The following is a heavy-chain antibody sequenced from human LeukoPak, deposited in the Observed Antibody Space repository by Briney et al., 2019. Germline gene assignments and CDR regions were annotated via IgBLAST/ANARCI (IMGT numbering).Heavy chain of an antibody. D-gene: IGHD4-17*01. J-gene: IGHJ4*02. CDR2: INHSGST. Sequence: SETLSLTCTVSGGSISSYYWSWIRQPPGKGLEWIGEINHSGSTNYNPSLKSRVTISVDTSKNQFSLKLSSVTAADTAVYYCARPSRGDYRYWGQGTLVTVSS. CDR3: ARPSRGDYRY. CDR1: GGSISSYY. V-gene: IGHV4-34*01.